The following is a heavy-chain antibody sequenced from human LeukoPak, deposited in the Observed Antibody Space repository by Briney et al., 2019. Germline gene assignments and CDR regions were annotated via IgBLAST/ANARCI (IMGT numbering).Heavy chain of an antibody. CDR1: GVSISSGGYH. CDR2: DGNT. J-gene: IGHJ4*02. CDR3: AIYFVGGGGRGT. Sequence: SETLSLTCTVSGVSISSGGYHWSWIRQHPGKGLEWIGNDGNTSYNPSLQSRITISVDTSKNQFSLKLSSVTAADTAIYYCAIYFVGGGGRGTWGQGTLVTVSS. V-gene: IGHV4-31*03. D-gene: IGHD2-21*01.